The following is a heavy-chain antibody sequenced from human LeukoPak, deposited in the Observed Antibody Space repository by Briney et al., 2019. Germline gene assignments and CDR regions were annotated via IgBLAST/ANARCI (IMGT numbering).Heavy chain of an antibody. J-gene: IGHJ3*02. D-gene: IGHD1-26*01. Sequence: PSETLSLTCTVSGGSISSYYWSWIRQPPGKGLEWIGYIYYSESTNYNPSLKSRVTISVDTSKNQFSLKLSSVTAADTTVYYCARHRELTVAFDIWGQGTMVTVSS. V-gene: IGHV4-59*08. CDR1: GGSISSYY. CDR2: IYYSEST. CDR3: ARHRELTVAFDI.